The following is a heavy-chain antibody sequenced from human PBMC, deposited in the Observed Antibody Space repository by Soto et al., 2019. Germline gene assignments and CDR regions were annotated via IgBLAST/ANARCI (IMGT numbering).Heavy chain of an antibody. CDR3: AKDRYDSSGYPDAFDI. Sequence: GGSLRLSCAASGFNFSSYGMHWVRQAPGKGLEWVAVISYDGSNKYYADSVKGRFTISRDNSKNTLYLQMNSLRAEDTAVYYCAKDRYDSSGYPDAFDIWGQGTMVTV. CDR2: ISYDGSNK. CDR1: GFNFSSYG. J-gene: IGHJ3*02. V-gene: IGHV3-30*18. D-gene: IGHD3-22*01.